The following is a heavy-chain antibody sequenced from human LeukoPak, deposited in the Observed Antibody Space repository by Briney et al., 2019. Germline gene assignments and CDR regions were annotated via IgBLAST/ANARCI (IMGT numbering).Heavy chain of an antibody. D-gene: IGHD4-17*01. J-gene: IGHJ6*02. V-gene: IGHV4-31*03. Sequence: SQTLSFTCTVSGGSISSGGYYWSWIRQHPGKGLEWIGYISYSGSASYNPSLRTRLTISIDTSKNQFTLTLSSVTAADTAVYYCARDRGLTTTGGCGMDVWGQGTTVTVSS. CDR1: GGSISSGGYY. CDR3: ARDRGLTTTGGCGMDV. CDR2: ISYSGSA.